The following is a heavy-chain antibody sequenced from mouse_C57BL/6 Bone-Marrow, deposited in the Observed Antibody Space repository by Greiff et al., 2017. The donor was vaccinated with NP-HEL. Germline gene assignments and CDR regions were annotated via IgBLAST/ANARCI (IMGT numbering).Heavy chain of an antibody. CDR2: ISYDGSN. CDR1: GYSITSGYY. D-gene: IGHD1-1*01. CDR3: ASYGSSYGY. J-gene: IGHJ2*01. V-gene: IGHV3-6*01. Sequence: DVQLQESGPGLVKPSQSLSLTCSVTGYSITSGYYWNWIRQFPGNKLEWMGYISYDGSNNYNPSLKNRISITRDTSKNQFFLKLNSVTTEDTATYYCASYGSSYGYWGQGTTLTVSS.